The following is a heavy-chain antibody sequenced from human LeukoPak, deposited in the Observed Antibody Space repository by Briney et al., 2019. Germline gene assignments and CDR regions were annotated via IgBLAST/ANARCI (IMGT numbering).Heavy chain of an antibody. CDR1: GFTFSDYY. J-gene: IGHJ4*02. V-gene: IGHV3-11*04. D-gene: IGHD4-17*01. CDR2: ISSGGTTI. CDR3: ARDGANYGDYWLDY. Sequence: QPGGTLRLSCAASGFTFSDYYISWIRQAPGRGLEWLSYISSGGTTIYYADSVKGRFTISRDNAKNSLYLQMNSLRAEDTAVYYCARDGANYGDYWLDYWGQGTLVTVSS.